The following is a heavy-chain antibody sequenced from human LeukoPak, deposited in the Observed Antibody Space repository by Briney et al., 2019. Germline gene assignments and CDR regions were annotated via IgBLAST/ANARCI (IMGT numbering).Heavy chain of an antibody. D-gene: IGHD6-19*01. CDR1: GFTVSDFY. CDR2: IYSSGIT. CDR3: AREGYTSGWYRL. J-gene: IGHJ4*02. V-gene: IGHV3-53*01. Sequence: GGSLRLSCAASGFTVSDFYMSWVRQAPGKGLEWVSVIYSSGITYYADSVKGRFTISRDNSKNTLYLQMNSLRAEDTAVYYCAREGYTSGWYRLWGQGTPVTVSS.